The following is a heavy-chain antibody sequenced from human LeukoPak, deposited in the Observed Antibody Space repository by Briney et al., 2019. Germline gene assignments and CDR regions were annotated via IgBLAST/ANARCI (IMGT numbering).Heavy chain of an antibody. Sequence: ASVKVSCKASGGTFSSYAISWVRQAPGQGLEWMGGIIPIFGTANYAQKFQGRVTITADESTRTAYMELGSLRSEDPAVYYCARARYGGKLDSSFDYWGQGTLVTVSS. CDR2: IIPIFGTA. V-gene: IGHV1-69*13. D-gene: IGHD4-23*01. J-gene: IGHJ4*02. CDR1: GGTFSSYA. CDR3: ARARYGGKLDSSFDY.